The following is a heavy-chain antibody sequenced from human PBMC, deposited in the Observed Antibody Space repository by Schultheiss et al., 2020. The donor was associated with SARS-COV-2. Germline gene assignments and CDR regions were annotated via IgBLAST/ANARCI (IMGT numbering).Heavy chain of an antibody. CDR2: ISDSGGST. V-gene: IGHV3-23*01. Sequence: GGSLRLSCAASGFTFSSYAMHWVRQAPGKGLEWVSAISDSGGSTYYADSVKGRFTISRDNSKNTLYLQMNSLRADDTAVYYCAAIEVAGTRRFDPWGQGTLVTVSS. CDR3: AAIEVAGTRRFDP. CDR1: GFTFSSYA. D-gene: IGHD6-19*01. J-gene: IGHJ5*02.